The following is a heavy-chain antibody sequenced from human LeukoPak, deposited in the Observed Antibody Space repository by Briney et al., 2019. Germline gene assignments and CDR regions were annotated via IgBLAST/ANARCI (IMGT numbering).Heavy chain of an antibody. D-gene: IGHD4-11*01. CDR2: INYSGST. CDR1: GYSISSGYQ. CDR3: ARSELNDYSRY. V-gene: IGHV4-38-2*02. J-gene: IGHJ4*02. Sequence: SETLSLTCSVSGYSISSGYQWGWIRQSPGKGLEWLGGINYSGSTYGNRSLKSRVTLSIDTSKNQFSLNVRAVTAADTAVYYCARSELNDYSRYWGQGILVIVSS.